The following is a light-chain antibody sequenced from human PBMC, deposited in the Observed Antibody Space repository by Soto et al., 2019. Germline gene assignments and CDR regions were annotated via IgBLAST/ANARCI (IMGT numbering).Light chain of an antibody. Sequence: DIQMTQSPSSLSASVGDRVTITCQASQDISNYLNWYQQKPGKAPKLLIYDASNLETGVPSRFSGRGSGTDFTFTISSLQTEDIATYYCQQYDNLLRVTFGQGTRLEIK. CDR1: QDISNY. V-gene: IGKV1-33*01. CDR2: DAS. J-gene: IGKJ5*01. CDR3: QQYDNLLRVT.